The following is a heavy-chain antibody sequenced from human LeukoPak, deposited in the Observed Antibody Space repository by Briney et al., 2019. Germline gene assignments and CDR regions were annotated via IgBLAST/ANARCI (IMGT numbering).Heavy chain of an antibody. Sequence: SETLSLTCTVSGGSISSYFWSWIRQPPGKGLEWIGNVYNTGRTNYNPSLESRVTISVDTSKNQFSLRLSSVTAADTAVYYCARAVGDSGYGRYFDYWGQGTLVAVPS. CDR1: GGSISSYF. J-gene: IGHJ4*02. CDR2: VYNTGRT. D-gene: IGHD5-12*01. V-gene: IGHV4-59*01. CDR3: ARAVGDSGYGRYFDY.